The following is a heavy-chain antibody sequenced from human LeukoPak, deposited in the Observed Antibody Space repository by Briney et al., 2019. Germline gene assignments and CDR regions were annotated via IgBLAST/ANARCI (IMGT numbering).Heavy chain of an antibody. CDR1: GFTFSSYS. D-gene: IGHD2-2*01. J-gene: IGHJ5*02. CDR3: ARGGGIVVVPAANPYNWFAP. CDR2: ISSSSIYI. V-gene: IGHV3-21*01. Sequence: GGSLRLSCAASGFTFSSYSMNWVRQAPGKGLEWVSSISSSSIYIYYADSVKGRFTISRDNAKNSLYLQMNSLRAEDTAVYYFARGGGIVVVPAANPYNWFAPWGQGTLVTVSS.